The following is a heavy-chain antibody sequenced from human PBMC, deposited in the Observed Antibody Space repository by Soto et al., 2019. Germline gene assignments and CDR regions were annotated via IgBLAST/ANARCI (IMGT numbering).Heavy chain of an antibody. CDR2: INAGNGNT. V-gene: IGHV1-3*01. Sequence: ASVKVSCKASGYTFTNYAMHWVRQAPGQRLEWMGWINAGNGNTKYSQKFQGRVTITRDTSASTAYMELSSLRSEDTAMYYCARGYGYSGYDSLDYGGRGTLVTVSS. CDR3: ARGYGYSGYDSLDY. D-gene: IGHD5-12*01. J-gene: IGHJ4*02. CDR1: GYTFTNYA.